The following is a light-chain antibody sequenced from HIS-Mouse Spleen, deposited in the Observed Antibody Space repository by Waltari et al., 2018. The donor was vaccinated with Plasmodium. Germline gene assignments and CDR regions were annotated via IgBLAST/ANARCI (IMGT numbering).Light chain of an antibody. Sequence: SYELTQPSSVSVSPGQTARITCSGDVLARKYARWFQQKPGQAPVLVIYKDSERPSGIPERFSGSSSGTTVTLTISGAQVEDEADYYCQSADSSGTPNWVFGGGTKLTVL. J-gene: IGLJ3*02. V-gene: IGLV3-27*01. CDR3: QSADSSGTPNWV. CDR1: VLARKY. CDR2: KDS.